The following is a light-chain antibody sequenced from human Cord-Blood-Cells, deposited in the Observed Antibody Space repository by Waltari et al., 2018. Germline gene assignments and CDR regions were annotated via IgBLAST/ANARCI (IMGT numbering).Light chain of an antibody. V-gene: IGKV3-15*01. CDR3: QQDNNWPT. J-gene: IGKJ1*01. CDR2: GAS. CDR1: QSVSRN. Sequence: EIVMTQSPATLSVSPGERATLSCRASQSVSRNLAWYQQKPGQAPRLLIYGASTRATGIAARFSGSGSGTEFTLTISSLQSEEFAVYYCQQDNNWPTFGQGTKVEIK.